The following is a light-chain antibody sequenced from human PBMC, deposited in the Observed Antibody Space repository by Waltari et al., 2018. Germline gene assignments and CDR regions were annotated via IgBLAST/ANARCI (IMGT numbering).Light chain of an antibody. CDR2: YAS. CDR1: QTISIY. V-gene: IGKV1-39*01. Sequence: DIQMTQSPSSLSASVGDRVTITCRTSQTISIYLSWYQQKVGKAPKLLIYYASTLQSGVPSMFSGSVSGTEFTLTISSLQPDDFATYFCQHSYYTPLFGQGTRLEIK. J-gene: IGKJ5*01. CDR3: QHSYYTPL.